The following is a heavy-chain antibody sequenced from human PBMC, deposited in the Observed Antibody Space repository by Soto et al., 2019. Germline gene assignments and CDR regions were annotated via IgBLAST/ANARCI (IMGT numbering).Heavy chain of an antibody. V-gene: IGHV3-33*01. J-gene: IGHJ6*02. CDR3: ARGGGYYYYGMDV. Sequence: GGSLRLSCAASGFTFSSYGMHWVRQAPGRGLEWVAVIWYDGSNKYYADSVKGRFTISRDNSKNTLYLQMNSLRAGDTAVYYCARGGGYYYYGMDVWAKGPRSPSP. CDR2: IWYDGSNK. CDR1: GFTFSSYG.